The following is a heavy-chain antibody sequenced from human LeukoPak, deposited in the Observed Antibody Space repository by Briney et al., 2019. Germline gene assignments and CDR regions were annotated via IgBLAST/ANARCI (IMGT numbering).Heavy chain of an antibody. CDR2: INHSGST. CDR3: ARPRIAVAGTVYFQH. D-gene: IGHD6-19*01. J-gene: IGHJ1*01. Sequence: SETLSLTCAVYGGSFSGYYWSWIRQPPGKGLEWIGEINHSGSTNYNPSLKSRVTISVGTSKNQFSLKLSSVTAADTAVYYCARPRIAVAGTVYFQHWGQGTLVTVSS. V-gene: IGHV4-34*01. CDR1: GGSFSGYY.